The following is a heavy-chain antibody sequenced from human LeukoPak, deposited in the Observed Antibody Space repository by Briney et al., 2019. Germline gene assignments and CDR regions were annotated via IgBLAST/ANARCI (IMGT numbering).Heavy chain of an antibody. CDR3: ARRSSTGLSATDY. V-gene: IGHV4-38-2*01. J-gene: IGHJ4*02. CDR1: GYSISSGYY. D-gene: IGHD2-2*01. Sequence: PSETLSLTCAVSGYSISSGYYWGWIRQPPGKGLEWIGSIYHSGSTYYNPSLKSRVTISVDTSKNQFSLKLSSVTAADTAVYYCARRSSTGLSATDYWGQGTLVTVSS. CDR2: IYHSGST.